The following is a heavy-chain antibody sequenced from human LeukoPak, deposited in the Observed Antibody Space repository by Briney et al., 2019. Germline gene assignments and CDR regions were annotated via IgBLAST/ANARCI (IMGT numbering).Heavy chain of an antibody. J-gene: IGHJ6*02. D-gene: IGHD6-13*01. CDR3: ARHRKAAAGRTRGYGMDV. CDR2: IYYSGST. Sequence: SETLSLTCTVSGGSISSYYWSWIRQPPGKGLEWIGYIYYSGSTNYNPSLKSRVTISVDTSKNQFSLKLSSVTAADTAVYYCARHRKAAAGRTRGYGMDVWGQGTTVTVSS. CDR1: GGSISSYY. V-gene: IGHV4-59*08.